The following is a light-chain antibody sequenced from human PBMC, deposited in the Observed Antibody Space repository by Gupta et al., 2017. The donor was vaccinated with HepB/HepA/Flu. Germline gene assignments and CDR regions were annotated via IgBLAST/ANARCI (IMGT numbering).Light chain of an antibody. CDR1: SSNVGRNN. Sequence: QSVLTQSTSVSGTPGQRVTISCSGSSSNVGRNNVNWYQQLPRTAPKLLIYYNDERPSGVPDRISGSKSGTSALLGISGLQSEDEPDYYGAAWGTSLNVAVFGGGTKL. J-gene: IGLJ2*01. CDR3: AAWGTSLNVAV. CDR2: YND. V-gene: IGLV1-44*01.